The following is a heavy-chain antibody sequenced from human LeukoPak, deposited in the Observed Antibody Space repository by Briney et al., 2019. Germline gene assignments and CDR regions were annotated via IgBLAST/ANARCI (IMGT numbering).Heavy chain of an antibody. J-gene: IGHJ4*02. V-gene: IGHV4-4*02. D-gene: IGHD3-10*01. CDR2: IYHSGST. CDR3: ARDPPGSRVNLDY. Sequence: PSETLSLTCAVSGGSIGDSYWWTWVRQPPGKGLEWIGEIYHSGSTNYNPSLKGRVTISLDKSKNQFSLKLNSMTAADTAVYYCARDPPGSRVNLDYWGQGTLVTVSS. CDR1: GGSIGDSYW.